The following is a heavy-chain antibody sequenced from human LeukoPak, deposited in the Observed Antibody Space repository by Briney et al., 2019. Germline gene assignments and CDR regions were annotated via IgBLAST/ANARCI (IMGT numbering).Heavy chain of an antibody. D-gene: IGHD3-16*02. CDR2: INHSGST. CDR1: GGSFSGYY. Sequence: SETLSPTCAVYGGSFSGYYWSWIRQPPGKGLEWIGEINHSGSTNYNPSFKSRVTISVDTSKNQFSLKLSSVTAADTAVYYCARVMITFGGVIVQPFDYWGQGTLVTVSS. J-gene: IGHJ4*02. CDR3: ARVMITFGGVIVQPFDY. V-gene: IGHV4-34*01.